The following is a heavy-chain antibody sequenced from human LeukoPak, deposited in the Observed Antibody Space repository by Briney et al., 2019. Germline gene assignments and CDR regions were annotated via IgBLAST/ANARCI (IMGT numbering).Heavy chain of an antibody. CDR1: GGSTSSYY. J-gene: IGHJ4*02. CDR3: ARAVGYDYGDYVDLERFDY. V-gene: IGHV4-59*01. D-gene: IGHD4-17*01. CDR2: IYYSGST. Sequence: SETLSLTCTVSGGSTSSYYWSWIRQPPGKGLEWIGYIYYSGSTNYNPSLKSRVTISVDTSKTQFSLKLSSVTAADTAVYYCARAVGYDYGDYVDLERFDYWGQGTLVTVSS.